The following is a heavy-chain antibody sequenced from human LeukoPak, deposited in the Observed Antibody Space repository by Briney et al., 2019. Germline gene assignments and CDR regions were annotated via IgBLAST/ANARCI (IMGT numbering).Heavy chain of an antibody. CDR2: ISSTGGST. V-gene: IGHV3-64D*06. CDR3: VKDQHCSTISCATRTGFDP. D-gene: IGHD2-2*01. CDR1: GFTFSNYP. Sequence: GGTLRLDCSASGFTFSNYPMHWVRQAAGQVLQFFSGISSTGGSTNYPDSVKDRFSISRDNSKNTLYLQMTSLRADDTAVYYCVKDQHCSTISCATRTGFDPWGQGTSVTVSS. J-gene: IGHJ5*02.